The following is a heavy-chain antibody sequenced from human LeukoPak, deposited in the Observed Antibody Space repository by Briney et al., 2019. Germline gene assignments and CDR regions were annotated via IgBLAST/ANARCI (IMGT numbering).Heavy chain of an antibody. D-gene: IGHD3-22*01. V-gene: IGHV4-34*01. J-gene: IGHJ5*02. Sequence: SETLSLTCAVYGGSFSGYYCSWIRQPPGKGLEWIGEINHSGSTNYNPSLKSRVTISVDTSKNQFSLKLSSVTAADTAVYYCATGSGSPPGWFDPWGQGTLVTVSS. CDR2: INHSGST. CDR3: ATGSGSPPGWFDP. CDR1: GGSFSGYY.